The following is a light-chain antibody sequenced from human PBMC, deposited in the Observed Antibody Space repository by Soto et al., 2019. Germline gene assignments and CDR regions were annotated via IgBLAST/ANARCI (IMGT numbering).Light chain of an antibody. Sequence: QSALTQPASVSGSPGQSITISCTGTSSDVGGYNYVSWYQQHPGKAPKLMIYEVSNRPSRVSNRFSGSKSGNTASLTISGLQAEDEAYYYCSSYTSSSTLVFGTGTKVTVL. CDR1: SSDVGGYNY. V-gene: IGLV2-14*01. CDR3: SSYTSSSTLV. CDR2: EVS. J-gene: IGLJ1*01.